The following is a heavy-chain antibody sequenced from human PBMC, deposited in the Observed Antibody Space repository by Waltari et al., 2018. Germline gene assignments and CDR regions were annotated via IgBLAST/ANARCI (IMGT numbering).Heavy chain of an antibody. CDR2: IYYSGST. CDR3: ARVTISGRYFDY. D-gene: IGHD3-3*01. J-gene: IGHJ4*02. CDR1: GGSISSYY. V-gene: IGHV4-59*01. Sequence: QVQLQESGPGLVKPSETLSLTCTVSGGSISSYYWSWIRQPPGKGLEWIGYIYYSGSTNYNPALKSRVTISVDTSKNQFSLKLSSVTAADTAVYYCARVTISGRYFDYWGQGTLVTVSS.